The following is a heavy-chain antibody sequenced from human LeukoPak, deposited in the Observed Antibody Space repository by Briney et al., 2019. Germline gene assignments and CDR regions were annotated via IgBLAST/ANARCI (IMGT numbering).Heavy chain of an antibody. Sequence: PGGSLRLSCAASGFTFSSYAMSWVRQAPGKGLEWVSAISGSGGSTYYADSVKGRFTISRDNSKNTLYLQMNSLRAEDTAVYYCAEGAIGGWYIGYFQHWGQGTLVTVSS. CDR2: ISGSGGST. D-gene: IGHD6-19*01. J-gene: IGHJ1*01. CDR3: AEGAIGGWYIGYFQH. V-gene: IGHV3-23*01. CDR1: GFTFSSYA.